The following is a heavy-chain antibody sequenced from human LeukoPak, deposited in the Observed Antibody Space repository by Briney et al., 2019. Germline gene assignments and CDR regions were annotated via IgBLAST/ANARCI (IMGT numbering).Heavy chain of an antibody. CDR2: INHSGST. CDR1: GGSFSGYY. V-gene: IGHV4-34*01. D-gene: IGHD4-17*01. J-gene: IGHJ5*02. Sequence: SETLSLTCAVYGGSFSGYYWSWIRQPPGKGLEWIGEINHSGSTNYNPSLKSRVTISVDTSKNQFSLKLSSVTAADTAVYYCARRVRLTRGTYGDYHNWFDPWGQGTLVTVSS. CDR3: ARRVRLTRGTYGDYHNWFDP.